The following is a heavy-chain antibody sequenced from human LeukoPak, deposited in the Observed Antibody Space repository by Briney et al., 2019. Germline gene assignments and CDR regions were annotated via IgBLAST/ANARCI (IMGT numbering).Heavy chain of an antibody. CDR2: ISSSGSTI. CDR3: AELGITMIEGV. V-gene: IGHV3-48*03. Sequence: PGGSLRLSCAASGFSVSSNEMNWVRQAPGKGLEWVSYISSSGSTIYYASAVKGRFIICSDNANNSLYLKMNILRADNAAVYYCAELGITMIEGVWGKGPTVTISS. J-gene: IGHJ6*04. D-gene: IGHD3-22*01. CDR1: GFSVSSNE.